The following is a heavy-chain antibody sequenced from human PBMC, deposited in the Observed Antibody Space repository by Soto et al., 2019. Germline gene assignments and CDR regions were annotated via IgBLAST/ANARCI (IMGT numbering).Heavy chain of an antibody. CDR2: TRGSGGDV. Sequence: EVQLLESGGGLVQPGGSLRLSCAASGFTFSSYAMSWVLQAPGKGLEWVSSTRGSGGDVYHAGSVKGRFTISRDNSKNTWNLQMNSLSAEDTGIYYGAKGWLYGAGMGVWGQGTTVTVSS. D-gene: IGHD3-22*01. CDR3: AKGWLYGAGMGV. J-gene: IGHJ6*02. CDR1: GFTFSSYA. V-gene: IGHV3-23*01.